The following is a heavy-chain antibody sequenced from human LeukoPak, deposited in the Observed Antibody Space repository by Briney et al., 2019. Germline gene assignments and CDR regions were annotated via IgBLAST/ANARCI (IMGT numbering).Heavy chain of an antibody. CDR1: GFTFSSYG. J-gene: IGHJ4*02. CDR3: AKGNRELLWCGELFVY. Sequence: GGSLRLSCAASGFTFSSYGMHWVRQAPGKGLEWVAFIRYDGSNKYYVDSVKGRFTISRDNSKNTLYLQMNSLRAEDTAVYYCAKGNRELLWCGELFVYWGQGTLVTVSS. V-gene: IGHV3-30*02. D-gene: IGHD3-10*01. CDR2: IRYDGSNK.